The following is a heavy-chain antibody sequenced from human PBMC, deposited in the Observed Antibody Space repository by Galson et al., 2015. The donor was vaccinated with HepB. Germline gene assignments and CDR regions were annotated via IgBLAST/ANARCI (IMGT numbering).Heavy chain of an antibody. CDR1: GYSFTNYW. CDR2: IDPSDSYT. D-gene: IGHD6-13*01. J-gene: IGHJ4*02. V-gene: IGHV5-10-1*01. Sequence: QSGAEVKKPGESLRISCKGSGYSFTNYWISWVRQMPGKGLDWMGNIDPSDSYTNYSPSSQGHVTISADKSISTAYLQWSSLKASDTAMYYCARQGIETGGRELGYWGQGTLVTVSS. CDR3: ARQGIETGGRELGY.